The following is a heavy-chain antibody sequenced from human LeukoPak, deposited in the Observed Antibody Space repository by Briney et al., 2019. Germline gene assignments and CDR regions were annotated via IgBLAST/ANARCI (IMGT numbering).Heavy chain of an antibody. D-gene: IGHD3-9*01. Sequence: SETLSLTCTVSGGPISSYYWSWIRQPPGKGLEWIGYISYSGSTNYNPSLKSRVTISIDTSENQFSLKLRSVTAADTAIYYCARQGYDILTGYIDAFDIWGQGTMVTVSS. J-gene: IGHJ3*02. CDR1: GGPISSYY. CDR3: ARQGYDILTGYIDAFDI. V-gene: IGHV4-59*08. CDR2: ISYSGST.